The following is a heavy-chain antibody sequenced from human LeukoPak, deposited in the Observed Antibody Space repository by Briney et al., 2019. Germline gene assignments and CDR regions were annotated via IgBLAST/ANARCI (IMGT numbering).Heavy chain of an antibody. CDR3: ARGTMVRGVDY. D-gene: IGHD3-10*01. CDR2: ISAYNGNT. V-gene: IGHV1-18*01. J-gene: IGHJ4*02. Sequence: WMGWISAYNGNTNYAQKLQGRVTMTTDTSTSTAYMELRSLRSDDTAVYYCARGTMVRGVDYWGQGTLVTVSS.